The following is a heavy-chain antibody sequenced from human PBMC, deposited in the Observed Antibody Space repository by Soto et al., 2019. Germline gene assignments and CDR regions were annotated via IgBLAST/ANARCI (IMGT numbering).Heavy chain of an antibody. CDR1: GGSVSSGSYY. D-gene: IGHD7-27*01. V-gene: IGHV4-61*01. CDR3: ARRSRGSSWGLDY. J-gene: IGHJ4*02. CDR2: IYYSGST. Sequence: QVQLQESGPGLVKPSETLSLTCTVSGGSVSSGSYYWSWIRQPPGKGLEWIGYIYYSGSTNYNPSLKSRVPISVDTSKNQFSLKLSSVTAADTAVYYCARRSRGSSWGLDYWGQGTLVTVSS.